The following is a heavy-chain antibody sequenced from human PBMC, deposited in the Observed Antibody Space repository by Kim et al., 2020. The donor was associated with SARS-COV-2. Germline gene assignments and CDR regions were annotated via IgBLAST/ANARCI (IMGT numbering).Heavy chain of an antibody. CDR3: ARVGTVAGTALYYYYGMDV. CDR2: IYHSGST. D-gene: IGHD6-19*01. V-gene: IGHV4-4*02. CDR1: GGSISSSNW. J-gene: IGHJ6*02. Sequence: SETLSLTCAVSGGSISSSNWWSWLRQPPGKGLEWIGEIYHSGSTNYNPSLKSRVTISVDKSKNQFSLKLSSVTAADTAVYYCARVGTVAGTALYYYYGMDVWGQGTTVTVSS.